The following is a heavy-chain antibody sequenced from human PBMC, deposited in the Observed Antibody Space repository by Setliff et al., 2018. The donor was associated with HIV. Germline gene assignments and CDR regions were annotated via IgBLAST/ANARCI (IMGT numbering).Heavy chain of an antibody. CDR3: ARRRGPMVRGVDPAPSFFFDY. V-gene: IGHV4-38-2*02. J-gene: IGHJ4*02. CDR1: GYSISSDYY. D-gene: IGHD3-10*01. CDR2: IYHSGST. Sequence: PSETLSLTCTVSGYSISSDYYWGWIRQPPGKGLEWIGNIYHSGSTYYNPSLKSRVTISVDTSKNQLSLRVKSVTAGDTGLYFCARRRGPMVRGVDPAPSFFFDYWGQGTPVTSPQ.